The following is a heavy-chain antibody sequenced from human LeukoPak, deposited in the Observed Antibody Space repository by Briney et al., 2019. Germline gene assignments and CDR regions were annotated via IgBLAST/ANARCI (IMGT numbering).Heavy chain of an antibody. CDR1: GFTFSNAW. CDR2: IKSKTDGGTT. V-gene: IGHV3-15*01. CDR3: TTYCSSTSCHDAFDI. Sequence: GGSLRLSCAASGFTFSNAWMSWVRQAPGKGLEWVGRIKSKTDGGTTDYAAPVKGRFTISRDDSKNTLYLQMNSLKTEDTAVYYCTTYCSSTSCHDAFDIWGQGTMVTISS. J-gene: IGHJ3*02. D-gene: IGHD2-2*01.